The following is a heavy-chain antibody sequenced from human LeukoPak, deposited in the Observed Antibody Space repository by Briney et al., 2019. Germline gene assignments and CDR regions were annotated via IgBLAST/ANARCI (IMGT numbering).Heavy chain of an antibody. D-gene: IGHD2-2*01. CDR2: ISGSGGST. Sequence: GASLRLSCAASGFTFSSYAVSWVRQAPGKGLEWVSAISGSGGSTYYADSVKGRFTISRDNSKNTLYLQMNSLRAEDTAVYYCEKDRSYCSSTSCSGYWGQGTLVTVSS. J-gene: IGHJ4*02. CDR3: EKDRSYCSSTSCSGY. V-gene: IGHV3-23*01. CDR1: GFTFSSYA.